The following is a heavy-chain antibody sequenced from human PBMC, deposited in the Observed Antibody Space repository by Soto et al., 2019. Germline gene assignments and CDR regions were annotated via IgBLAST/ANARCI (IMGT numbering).Heavy chain of an antibody. CDR1: GYTFTSYG. V-gene: IGHV1-18*01. Sequence: QVQLVQSGAEVKKPGASVKVSCKASGYTFTSYGISWVRQAPGQGLEWMGWISAYNGNTNYAQKLQGRVTMTTDTATSTAYMELRSLRSDDTAVYYCAREQWLVLDYYYGMDVWGQGTTVTVSS. CDR2: ISAYNGNT. D-gene: IGHD6-19*01. CDR3: AREQWLVLDYYYGMDV. J-gene: IGHJ6*02.